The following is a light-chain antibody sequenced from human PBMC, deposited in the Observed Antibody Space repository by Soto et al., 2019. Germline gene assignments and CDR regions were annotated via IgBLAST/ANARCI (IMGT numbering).Light chain of an antibody. CDR3: QQYNSYPWT. V-gene: IGKV1-5*01. J-gene: IGKJ1*01. Sequence: DIQRTQSPSTVSASVGDRVTITCRASQSISSWLAWYQQKPGKAPKLLIYDASSLESGVPSRFGGSGSGTEFTLTISSLQPDDFATYYCQQYNSYPWTFGQGTKVAIK. CDR1: QSISSW. CDR2: DAS.